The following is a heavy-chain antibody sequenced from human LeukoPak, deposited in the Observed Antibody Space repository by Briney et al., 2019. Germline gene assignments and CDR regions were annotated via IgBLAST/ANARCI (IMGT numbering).Heavy chain of an antibody. D-gene: IGHD4-23*01. CDR2: INHSGYT. J-gene: IGHJ3*02. CDR3: ARHFLRWAAFDI. Sequence: SETLSLTCAVSGGSFGDFYWSWISQPPGKGLEWIGEINHSGYTNYYPSLKSRVTISVDTSKNQFSLKLSSVTAADTAVYYCARHFLRWAAFDIWGQGTMVTVSS. CDR1: GGSFGDFY. V-gene: IGHV4-34*01.